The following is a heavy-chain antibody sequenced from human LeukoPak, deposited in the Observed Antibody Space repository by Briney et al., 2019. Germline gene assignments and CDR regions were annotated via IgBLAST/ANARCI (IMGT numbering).Heavy chain of an antibody. Sequence: GGSLRTYCTASGIPFSKYEMNWVRQAPGKGLEWVSYISSSGSTIYYADSVNGRFTISRDNAENSLYLQMNSLRAEDTAVYHCAREDDFWSGYPPGMDVWGQGTTVTVSS. CDR1: GIPFSKYE. D-gene: IGHD3-3*01. CDR2: ISSSGSTI. CDR3: AREDDFWSGYPPGMDV. J-gene: IGHJ6*02. V-gene: IGHV3-48*03.